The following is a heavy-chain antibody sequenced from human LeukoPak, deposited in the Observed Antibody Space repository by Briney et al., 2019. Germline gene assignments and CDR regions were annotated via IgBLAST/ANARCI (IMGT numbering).Heavy chain of an antibody. CDR1: SGSITRDY. D-gene: IGHD4-17*01. Sequence: SETLSLTCTVSSGSITRDYWSWIRQPPGRGLEWIGDIYYSGSTNYNPSLKGRVTISVDTSKNQFSLKLRSVTAADTAVYYCARQPRLTVTSDFDYWGQGTLVTVSS. J-gene: IGHJ4*02. CDR2: IYYSGST. CDR3: ARQPRLTVTSDFDY. V-gene: IGHV4-59*08.